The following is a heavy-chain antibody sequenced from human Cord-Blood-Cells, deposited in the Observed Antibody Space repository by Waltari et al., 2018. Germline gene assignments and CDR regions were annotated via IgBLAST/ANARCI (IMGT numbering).Heavy chain of an antibody. V-gene: IGHV4-4*02. CDR1: GGSISSSNW. CDR2: IYQSGRT. Sequence: QVQLQESGPGLVKPSGTLSLTCAVSGGSISSSNWWSWVRQPPGKGLEWIGEIYQSGRTNYNPSLKSRVTISVDKSKNQFSLKLSSGTAADTAVYYCARDKGDNWGTRSAFDIWGQGTMVTVSS. CDR3: ARDKGDNWGTRSAFDI. D-gene: IGHD1-1*01. J-gene: IGHJ3*02.